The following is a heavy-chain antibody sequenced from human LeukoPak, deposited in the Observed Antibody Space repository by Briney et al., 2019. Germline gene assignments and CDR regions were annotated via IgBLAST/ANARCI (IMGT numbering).Heavy chain of an antibody. Sequence: GGSLRLSCTAYGFTFSSYSMNWVRQAPWKGLEWVSSISSSSSYTYYADSVKGRFTISRDNAKNSLYLQMNSLRAEDTAVYYCARVEWELLGLRFWGQGTLVTVSS. CDR2: ISSSSSYT. V-gene: IGHV3-21*01. D-gene: IGHD1-26*01. J-gene: IGHJ4*02. CDR3: ARVEWELLGLRF. CDR1: GFTFSSYS.